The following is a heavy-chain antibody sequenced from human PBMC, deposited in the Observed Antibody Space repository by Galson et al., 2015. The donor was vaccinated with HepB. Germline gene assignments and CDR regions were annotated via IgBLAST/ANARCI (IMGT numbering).Heavy chain of an antibody. CDR2: INPNSGGT. J-gene: IGHJ5*02. Sequence: SVKVSCKASGYTFTGYYMHWVRQAPGQGLEWMGRINPNSGGTNYAQKFQGRVTMTRDTSISTAYMELSRLRSDDTAVYYCARDEGGTTGDWFDPWGQGTLVTVSS. CDR3: ARDEGGTTGDWFDP. CDR1: GYTFTGYY. D-gene: IGHD1-7*01. V-gene: IGHV1-2*06.